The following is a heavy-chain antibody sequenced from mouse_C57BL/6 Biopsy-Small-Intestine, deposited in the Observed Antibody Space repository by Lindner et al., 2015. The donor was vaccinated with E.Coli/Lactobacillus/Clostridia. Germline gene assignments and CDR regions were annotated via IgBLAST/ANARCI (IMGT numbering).Heavy chain of an antibody. CDR1: GYTFNNYH. J-gene: IGHJ4*01. CDR2: IYHSGGGT. CDR3: ARNCYDSSGYYADY. V-gene: IGHV1S12*01. D-gene: IGHD1-1*01. Sequence: VKVSCKASGYTFNNYHMHWVRQAPGQGLEWMGIIYHSGGGTTYAQKFQGRITMTWDTSMTTVYMELSSLRSEDTAMYYCARNCYDSSGYYADYWGQGTLVTVSS.